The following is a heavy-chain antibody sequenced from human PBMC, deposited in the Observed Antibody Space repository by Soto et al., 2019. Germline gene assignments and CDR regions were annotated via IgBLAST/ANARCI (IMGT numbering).Heavy chain of an antibody. V-gene: IGHV4-4*07. Sequence: XETLSLTCTVSGGSISSYDWSWIRQPAGKGLEWIGRIYTSGSTNYNPSLKSRVTMSVDTSKNQFSLKLSSVTAADTAVYYCAREFYLGVVPDATWYYGMDVWGQGTTVTVSS. J-gene: IGHJ6*02. CDR1: GGSISSYD. D-gene: IGHD2-2*01. CDR2: IYTSGST. CDR3: AREFYLGVVPDATWYYGMDV.